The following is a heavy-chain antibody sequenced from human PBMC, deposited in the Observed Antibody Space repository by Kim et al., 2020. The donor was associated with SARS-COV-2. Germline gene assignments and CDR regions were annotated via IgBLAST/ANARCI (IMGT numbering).Heavy chain of an antibody. Sequence: GGSLRLSCAASGFTFSSYAMHWVRQAPGKGLEWVAVISYDGSNKYYADSVKGRFTISRDNSKNTLYLQMNSLRAEDTAVYYCAREVDSYGPLPMDVWGQGTTVTVSS. CDR2: ISYDGSNK. V-gene: IGHV3-30*04. J-gene: IGHJ6*02. CDR3: AREVDSYGPLPMDV. CDR1: GFTFSSYA. D-gene: IGHD5-18*01.